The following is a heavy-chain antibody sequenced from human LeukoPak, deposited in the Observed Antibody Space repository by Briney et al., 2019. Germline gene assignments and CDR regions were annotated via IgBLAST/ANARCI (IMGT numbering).Heavy chain of an antibody. CDR2: ISYDGSNK. Sequence: HPGRSLRLSCAASGFTFSSYAMHWVRQAPGKGLEWVAVISYDGSNKYYADSVKGRSTISRDNSKNMLYLQMNSLRAEDTAVYYCARAYSGSYDYFDYWGQGTLVTVSS. V-gene: IGHV3-30-3*01. J-gene: IGHJ4*02. D-gene: IGHD1-26*01. CDR3: ARAYSGSYDYFDY. CDR1: GFTFSSYA.